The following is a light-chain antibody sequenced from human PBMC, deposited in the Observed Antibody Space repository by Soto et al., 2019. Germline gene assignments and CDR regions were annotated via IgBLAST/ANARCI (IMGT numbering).Light chain of an antibody. CDR3: QQYVSSPRYT. CDR2: GAS. V-gene: IGKV3-20*01. CDR1: QSVSSSY. Sequence: EIVLTQSPGTLSLSPGERATLSCRASQSVSSSYLAWYQQKPGQAPRLLIYGASSRATGIPDRFSGSGSGTDFSLTISRLEPEDFAVYYCQQYVSSPRYTFGQGTKLKIK. J-gene: IGKJ2*01.